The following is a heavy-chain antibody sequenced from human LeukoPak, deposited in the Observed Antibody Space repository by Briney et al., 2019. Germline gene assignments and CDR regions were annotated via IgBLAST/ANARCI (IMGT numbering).Heavy chain of an antibody. Sequence: SETLSLTCAVSGGSISSSNWWSWVRQPPGKGLEWIGEIYHSGSTNYNPSLKSRVTISVDKSKNQFSLKLSSVTAADTAVYYCARRGGYYDTSGYLTFDYWGQGTLVTVSS. V-gene: IGHV4-4*02. J-gene: IGHJ4*02. CDR3: ARRGGYYDTSGYLTFDY. CDR2: IYHSGST. D-gene: IGHD3-22*01. CDR1: GGSISSSNW.